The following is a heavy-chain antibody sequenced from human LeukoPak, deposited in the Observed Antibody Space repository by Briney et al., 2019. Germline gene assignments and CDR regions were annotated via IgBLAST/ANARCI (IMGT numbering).Heavy chain of an antibody. CDR1: GFTFSSYS. D-gene: IGHD6-13*01. CDR3: AREGYSSSELVL. V-gene: IGHV3-21*01. J-gene: IGHJ3*01. CDR2: ISSSSSYI. Sequence: GGSLRLSCAASGFTFSSYSMHWVRQAPGKGLEWVASISSSSSYIYYADSVKGRFTISRDNAKDTLYLQMNSLRAEDTAVYYCAREGYSSSELVLWGQGTMVTVSS.